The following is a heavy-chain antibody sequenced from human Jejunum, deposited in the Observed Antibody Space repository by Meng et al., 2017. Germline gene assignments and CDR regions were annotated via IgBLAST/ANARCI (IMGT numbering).Heavy chain of an antibody. V-gene: IGHV1-18*01. CDR3: ARDGLSYTMVRGPSY. D-gene: IGHD3-10*01. CDR2: MSTYNGQT. CDR1: GDRFTSFG. Sequence: QVPQIQLGAEVKKPGASVNVSCKAPGDRFTSFGISWVRQAPGQGLEWMGWMSTYNGQTNLAQKFQDRVTLTTDTSTTTAYLELRSLRSDDTAVYYCARDGLSYTMVRGPSYWGQGTLVTVSS. J-gene: IGHJ4*02.